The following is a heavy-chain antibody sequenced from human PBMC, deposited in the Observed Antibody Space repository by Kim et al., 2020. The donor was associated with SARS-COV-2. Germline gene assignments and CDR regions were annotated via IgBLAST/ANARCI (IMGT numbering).Heavy chain of an antibody. CDR3: ARLRSGVGWFDP. Sequence: SETLSLTCTVSGGSINNSSYYWGWIRQPPGKGLEWIGSVYYSGTTYYTPSLKSLVTISVDTSNNHFSLRLSSVTAADTAVYYCARLRSGVGWFDPWGQGTLVTVSS. J-gene: IGHJ5*02. D-gene: IGHD5-12*01. CDR2: VYYSGTT. V-gene: IGHV4-39*02. CDR1: GGSINNSSYY.